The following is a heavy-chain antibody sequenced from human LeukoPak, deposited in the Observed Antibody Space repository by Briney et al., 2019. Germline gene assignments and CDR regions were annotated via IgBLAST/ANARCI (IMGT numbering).Heavy chain of an antibody. CDR1: GFTFSQYF. D-gene: IGHD3-22*01. Sequence: GGSLRLFCAGSGFTFSQYFMHWVRQAPGKGLEYLSVISYNGEQTYYSKSVKGRFTISRDNSKNMLYLQMGSLRPEDTAVYFCARDPSVGGFSGSELDFWGQGTLVTVSS. V-gene: IGHV3-64*01. CDR2: ISYNGEQT. J-gene: IGHJ4*02. CDR3: ARDPSVGGFSGSELDF.